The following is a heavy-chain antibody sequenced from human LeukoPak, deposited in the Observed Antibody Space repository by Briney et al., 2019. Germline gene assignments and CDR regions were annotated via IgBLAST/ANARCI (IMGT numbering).Heavy chain of an antibody. CDR2: TWYDGSNK. Sequence: GGSLRLSCAAAGLTSRDYGMHWVCQAPGKGLGWGAVTWYDGSNKYYADSVKGRFTISRDNSKNMLYLQMNSLRAEDTAVYHCARAPRYCRGGSCYWTAFDIWGRGTMVTVSS. V-gene: IGHV3-33*01. J-gene: IGHJ3*02. CDR3: ARAPRYCRGGSCYWTAFDI. D-gene: IGHD2-15*01. CDR1: GLTSRDYG.